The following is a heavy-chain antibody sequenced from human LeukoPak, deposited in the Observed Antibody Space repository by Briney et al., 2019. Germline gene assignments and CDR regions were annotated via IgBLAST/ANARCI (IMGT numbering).Heavy chain of an antibody. D-gene: IGHD4-17*01. CDR1: GYTFTSYA. CDR2: INAGNGNT. V-gene: IGHV1-3*01. J-gene: IGHJ3*02. CDR3: ARSREVTTVAFDI. Sequence: ASVKVSCKASGYTFTSYAMHWVRQAPGQRLEWMGWINAGNGNTRYSQKFQGRVTITRDTSASTAYMELSSLRSEDTAVYYCARSREVTTVAFDIWGQGTMVTVSS.